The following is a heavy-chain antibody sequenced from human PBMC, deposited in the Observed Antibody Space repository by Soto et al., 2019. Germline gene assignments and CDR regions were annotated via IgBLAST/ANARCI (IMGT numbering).Heavy chain of an antibody. Sequence: PGGSLRPSCATSGFTFSSYEMNWVRQAPGKGLEWVSYISSSGSTIYYADSVKGRFTISRDNAKNSLYLQMDSLRAEDTAVYYCARDQEAGSFFPYYYGMDVWGRGTTVTVSS. CDR1: GFTFSSYE. D-gene: IGHD6-13*01. J-gene: IGHJ6*02. CDR2: ISSSGSTI. CDR3: ARDQEAGSFFPYYYGMDV. V-gene: IGHV3-48*03.